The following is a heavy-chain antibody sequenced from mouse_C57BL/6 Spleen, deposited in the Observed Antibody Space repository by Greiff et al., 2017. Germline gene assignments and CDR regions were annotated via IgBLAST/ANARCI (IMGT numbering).Heavy chain of an antibody. CDR3: ARRNGGYYYFDY. Sequence: QVQLKESGAELVRPGASVKLSCKASGYTFTDYYINWVKQRPGQGLEWIARIYPGSGNTYYNEKFKGKATLTAEKSSSTAYMQLSSLTSEDSAVYFCARRNGGYYYFDYWGQGTTLTVSS. CDR2: IYPGSGNT. V-gene: IGHV1-76*01. D-gene: IGHD2-3*01. J-gene: IGHJ2*01. CDR1: GYTFTDYY.